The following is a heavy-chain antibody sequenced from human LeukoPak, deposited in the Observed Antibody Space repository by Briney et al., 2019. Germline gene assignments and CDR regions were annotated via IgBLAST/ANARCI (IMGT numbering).Heavy chain of an antibody. D-gene: IGHD3-9*01. J-gene: IGHJ6*02. CDR2: IYYSGST. Sequence: PSETLSLTGTVSGGSISSYYWSWIRQPPGKGLEWIGYIYYSGSTNYNPSLNSRVTISVDTSKNQFSLKLSSVTAADTAVYYCARTYYDIAGYYYGMDVWGQGTTVTVSS. CDR3: ARTYYDIAGYYYGMDV. V-gene: IGHV4-59*01. CDR1: GGSISSYY.